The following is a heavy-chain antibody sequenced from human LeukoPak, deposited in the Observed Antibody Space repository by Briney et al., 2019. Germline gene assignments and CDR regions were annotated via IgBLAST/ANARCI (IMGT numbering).Heavy chain of an antibody. CDR1: GGSISSYY. V-gene: IGHV4-59*12. D-gene: IGHD2-15*01. Sequence: PSETLSLTRTVSGGSISSYYWSWIRQPPGKGLDWIGYIYYIGSTNYNPSLKSRVTISVDTSKNQFFLKLSSVTAADTAVYYCARDKGYCSGGSCYSVYAFDIWGQGTMVTVSS. J-gene: IGHJ3*02. CDR2: IYYIGST. CDR3: ARDKGYCSGGSCYSVYAFDI.